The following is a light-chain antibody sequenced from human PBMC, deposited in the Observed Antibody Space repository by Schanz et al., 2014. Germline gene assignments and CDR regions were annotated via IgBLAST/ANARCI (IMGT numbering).Light chain of an antibody. CDR2: TAS. Sequence: DIQMTQSPSSLSASVGDRVTITCRASQSISNYLNWYQQKPGKAPKLLIYTASRLQSGVPSRFSGSGSETDFTLTISSLQPEDFATYYCQQSYSAPRTFGGGTKVEFK. J-gene: IGKJ4*01. CDR1: QSISNY. V-gene: IGKV1-39*01. CDR3: QQSYSAPRT.